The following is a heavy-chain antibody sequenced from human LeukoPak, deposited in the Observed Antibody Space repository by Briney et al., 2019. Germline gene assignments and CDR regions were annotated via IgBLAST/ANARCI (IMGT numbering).Heavy chain of an antibody. J-gene: IGHJ5*02. CDR2: IYYSGSS. Sequence: SETLSLTCSVSGGSIRSSSYYRGWIRQPPGTGLEWIGTIYYSGSSYYNPSLESRVTISVDTSKNQFSPKLISVTAADTAVYYCATLSSGYPSWFDPWGQGTLVTVSS. D-gene: IGHD3-22*01. V-gene: IGHV4-39*01. CDR1: GGSIRSSSYY. CDR3: ATLSSGYPSWFDP.